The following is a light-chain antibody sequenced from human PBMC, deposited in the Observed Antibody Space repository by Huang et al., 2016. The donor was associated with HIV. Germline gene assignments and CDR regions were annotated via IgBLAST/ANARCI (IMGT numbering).Light chain of an antibody. J-gene: IGKJ1*01. V-gene: IGKV4-1*01. CDR2: WAS. Sequence: DIVMTQSPDSLAVPLGERATISCVSSQPVLYSSNKKHDPINFLAWYQKKPGQPPKLLIYWASSRASGVPDRFSGSGSGTDFTLTISSLQAEDVAVYYCQQHYTTPWTFGQGTKVEIK. CDR1: QPVLYSSNKKHD. CDR3: QQHYTTPWT.